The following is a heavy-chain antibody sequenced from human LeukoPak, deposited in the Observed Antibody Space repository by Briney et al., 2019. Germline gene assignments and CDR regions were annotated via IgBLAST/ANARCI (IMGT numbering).Heavy chain of an antibody. CDR2: ISYDGSNK. J-gene: IGHJ4*02. D-gene: IGHD3-16*01. Sequence: GGSLRLSYAASGFTFNNYPMHWVRQAPGKGLEWVAVISYDGSNKYYADSVKGRFTISRNNSKNTLYLQMNSLRAEDMAVYYCARGGGNCLDYWGQGTLVAVSS. CDR1: GFTFNNYP. V-gene: IGHV3-30-3*01. CDR3: ARGGGNCLDY.